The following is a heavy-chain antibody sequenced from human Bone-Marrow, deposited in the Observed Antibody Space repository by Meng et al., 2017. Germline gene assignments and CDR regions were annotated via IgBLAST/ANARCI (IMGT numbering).Heavy chain of an antibody. V-gene: IGHV3-49*02. D-gene: IGHD2-2*01. CDR2: IRSKAYGGTT. J-gene: IGHJ5*02. CDR3: TRGPRRYCSSTSCYWYSWFDP. Sequence: IRQPPGKGLEWVGFIRSKAYGGTTEYAASVKGRFTISRDDSKSIAYLQMNSLKTEDTAVYYCTRGPRRYCSSTSCYWYSWFDPWGQGTLVTVSS.